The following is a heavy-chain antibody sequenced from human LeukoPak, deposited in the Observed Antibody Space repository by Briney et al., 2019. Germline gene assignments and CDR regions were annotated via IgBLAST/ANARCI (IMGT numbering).Heavy chain of an antibody. CDR3: ATGDYVTWWLDRPDY. D-gene: IGHD4-17*01. J-gene: IGHJ4*02. CDR2: ISGSGGST. CDR1: GFTFSSYA. Sequence: GGSLRLSCAASGFTFSSYAMSWVRQAPGKGLEWVSAISGSGGSTYYANSVKGRFTISRDNSKNTPYLQMNSLRAEDTAVYYCATGDYVTWWLDRPDYWGQGTLVTVSS. V-gene: IGHV3-23*01.